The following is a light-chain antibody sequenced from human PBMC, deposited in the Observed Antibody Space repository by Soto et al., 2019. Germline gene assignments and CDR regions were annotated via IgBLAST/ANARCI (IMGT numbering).Light chain of an antibody. Sequence: VYTQSPSTLSFSRGASALLLFWASQSVTHSLAWYQQKPGQAPRLLMYDASSRATGIPDRFSGSGSGTDFTLTISRLEPEDFAVYYCQQYSSSRTFGQGTKVDIK. J-gene: IGKJ1*01. CDR2: DAS. CDR3: QQYSSSRT. V-gene: IGKV3-20*01. CDR1: QSVTHS.